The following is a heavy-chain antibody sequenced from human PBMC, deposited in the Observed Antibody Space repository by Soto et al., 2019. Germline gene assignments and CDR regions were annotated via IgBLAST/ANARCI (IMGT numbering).Heavy chain of an antibody. J-gene: IGHJ4*02. V-gene: IGHV2-5*02. CDR2: IYGDDDK. Sequence: QITLKESGPTLLKPTETLTMTCTFFEFSLSSSGVAVGWIRQPLGKALEWLALIYGDDDKRYSPSLKSRLTITKDTSKHQVVLTMTNMDPAYTATYYFARRAPFVSWGQGTLVTVSS. CDR3: ARRAPFVS. CDR1: EFSLSSSGVA.